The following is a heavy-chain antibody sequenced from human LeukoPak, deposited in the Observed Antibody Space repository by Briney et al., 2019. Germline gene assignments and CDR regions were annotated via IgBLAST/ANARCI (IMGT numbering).Heavy chain of an antibody. CDR2: INPNSGAT. V-gene: IGHV1-2*02. Sequence: APVKVSCKASGYTFTGYYMHGVRQAPGQGREWMGWINPNSGATNYAQKFQGRVTMTRDTSISTAYMELSRLRSDDTAVYYCARAPEYISYGMDVWGQGTTVTVSS. CDR3: ARAPEYISYGMDV. CDR1: GYTFTGYY. D-gene: IGHD6-6*01. J-gene: IGHJ6*02.